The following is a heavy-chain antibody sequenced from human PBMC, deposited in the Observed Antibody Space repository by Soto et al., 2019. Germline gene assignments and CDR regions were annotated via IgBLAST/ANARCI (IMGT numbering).Heavy chain of an antibody. CDR2: ISSSGGTI. J-gene: IGHJ6*01. Sequence: GGSLRLSCAASGFTFSSYEMNWVRQAPGKGLEWVSYISSSGGTIYYADSVKGRFTISRDNAKNSLYLQMNSLRAEDTAVYYCARDHHDSGAYYYGMDVWGQGTTVTVSS. CDR3: ARDHHDSGAYYYGMDV. V-gene: IGHV3-48*03. D-gene: IGHD1-26*01. CDR1: GFTFSSYE.